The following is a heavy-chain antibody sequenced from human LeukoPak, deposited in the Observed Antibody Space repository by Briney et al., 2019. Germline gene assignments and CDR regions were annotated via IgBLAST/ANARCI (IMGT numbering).Heavy chain of an antibody. V-gene: IGHV3-9*03. CDR1: GFTFYDYA. J-gene: IGHJ4*02. CDR2: ISWNSGIM. D-gene: IGHD6-19*01. CDR3: AKDYRAVAGTGGAFDY. Sequence: SGGSLRLSCAASGFTFYDYAMHWVRHAPGKGLEWVSGISWNSGIMVYADSVKGRFTISRDNAKHSLYLQMNSLRAEDMALYYCAKDYRAVAGTGGAFDYWGQGTLVTVSS.